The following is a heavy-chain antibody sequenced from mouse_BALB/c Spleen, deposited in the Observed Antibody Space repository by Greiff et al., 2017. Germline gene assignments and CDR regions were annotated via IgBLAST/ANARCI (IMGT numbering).Heavy chain of an antibody. V-gene: IGHV5-6*01. CDR3: ARHEKYGNSNWYFDV. CDR1: GFTFSSYG. D-gene: IGHD2-10*02. Sequence: EVHLVESGGDLVKPGGSLKLSCAASGFTFSSYGMSWVRQTPDKRLEWVATISSGGSYTYYPDSVKGRFTISRDNAKNTLYLQMSSLKSEDTAMYYCARHEKYGNSNWYFDVWGAGTTVTVSS. CDR2: ISSGGSYT. J-gene: IGHJ1*01.